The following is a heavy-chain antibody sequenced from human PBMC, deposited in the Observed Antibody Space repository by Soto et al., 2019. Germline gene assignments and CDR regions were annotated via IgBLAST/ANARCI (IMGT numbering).Heavy chain of an antibody. CDR1: GYTLDNHA. D-gene: IGHD2-8*01. J-gene: IGHJ2*01. CDR2: IGALLYNDAT. CDR3: ARGTKGAGGWYFDL. Sequence: QIPVVQSEVEVKRPGASVRISCKASGYTLDNHAITWVRQAPGQGLEWMGWIGALLYNDATNYARKLQGRLTMARDTSPNTVYMDLGSLRSDDTAIYYCARGTKGAGGWYFDLWGRGTLVVVSS. V-gene: IGHV1-18*01.